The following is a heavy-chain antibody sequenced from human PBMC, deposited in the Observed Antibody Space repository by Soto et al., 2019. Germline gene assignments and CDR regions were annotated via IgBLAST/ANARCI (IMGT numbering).Heavy chain of an antibody. D-gene: IGHD5-18*01. CDR3: AGPGYSSQDY. J-gene: IGHJ4*02. CDR2: ISGSGDGT. Sequence: GGSLRLSCAASGFTLSSFALSWVRQAPGKGLEWVSAISGSGDGTDYADSVRGRFTISRDNSKNTLYLQMNSLRAEDTAVYYCAGPGYSSQDYWGQGXLVTVYS. V-gene: IGHV3-23*01. CDR1: GFTLSSFA.